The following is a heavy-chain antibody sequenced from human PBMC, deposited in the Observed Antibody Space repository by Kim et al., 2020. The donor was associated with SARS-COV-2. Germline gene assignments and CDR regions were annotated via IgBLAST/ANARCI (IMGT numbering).Heavy chain of an antibody. D-gene: IGHD3-9*01. Sequence: SETLSLTCTVSGGSISSSSYYWGWIRQPPGKGLEWIESIYYSGSTYYNPSLKSRVTISVDTSKNQFSLKLSSVTAADTAVYYCARLRVRRFLTGYYSDAFDIWGQGTMVTVSS. CDR3: ARLRVRRFLTGYYSDAFDI. CDR1: GGSISSSSYY. V-gene: IGHV4-39*01. J-gene: IGHJ3*02. CDR2: IYYSGST.